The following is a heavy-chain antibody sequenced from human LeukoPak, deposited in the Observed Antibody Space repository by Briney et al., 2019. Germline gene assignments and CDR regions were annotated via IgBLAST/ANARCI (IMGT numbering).Heavy chain of an antibody. J-gene: IGHJ6*02. V-gene: IGHV3-30-3*01. CDR1: GFTFSSYA. Sequence: GGSLRLSCAASGFTFSSYAMHWVRQAPGKGLEWVAVISYDGSNKYYADSVKGRFTISRDNSKNTLYLQMNSLRAEGTAVYYCARDKAFLTGYYLHYYYYGMDVWGQGTTVTVSS. CDR3: ARDKAFLTGYYLHYYYYGMDV. D-gene: IGHD3-9*01. CDR2: ISYDGSNK.